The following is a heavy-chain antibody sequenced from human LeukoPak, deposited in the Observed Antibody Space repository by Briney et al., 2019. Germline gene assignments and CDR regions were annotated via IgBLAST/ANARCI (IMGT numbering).Heavy chain of an antibody. CDR1: GFALSGYN. CDR2: ISISGDTM. V-gene: IGHV3-48*01. D-gene: IGHD2-15*01. CDR3: AKEKVVDLIRAFDI. J-gene: IGHJ3*02. Sequence: PGGSLRLSCEASGFALSGYNMNWVRQTPGKGLEWVSFISISGDTMYYTESVKGRFTISRDNAKNSLFLQMNSLRAEDTALYYCAKEKVVDLIRAFDIWGQGTMVTVSS.